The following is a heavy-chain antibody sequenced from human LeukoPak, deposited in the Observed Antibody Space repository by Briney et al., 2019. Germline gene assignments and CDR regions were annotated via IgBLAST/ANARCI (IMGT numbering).Heavy chain of an antibody. D-gene: IGHD3-22*01. V-gene: IGHV4-39*07. CDR1: GGSISSSSYY. CDR3: ARAGDLNYDSSGHFSY. J-gene: IGHJ4*02. CDR2: IYYSGST. Sequence: PSETLSLTCTVSGGSISSSSYYWGWIRQPPGKGLEWIGSIYYSGSTYYNPSLKSRVTISVDTSKNQFSLKLSSVTAADTAVYYCARAGDLNYDSSGHFSYWGQGTLVTVSS.